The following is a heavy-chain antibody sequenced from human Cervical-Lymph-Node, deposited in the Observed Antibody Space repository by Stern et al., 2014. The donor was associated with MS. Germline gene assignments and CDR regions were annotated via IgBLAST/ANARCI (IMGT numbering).Heavy chain of an antibody. V-gene: IGHV3-9*01. D-gene: IGHD3-16*01. CDR3: AKWTGGEPETKYYFDY. CDR1: GFTFNDYA. J-gene: IGHJ4*02. Sequence: EVQLVESGGDLVQPGRSLRLSCAASGFTFNDYAMHWVRQGPGQGLEWVSGINWNGGKGGYADSVKGRFTISRDNAKNSLYLQMNRLRPEDTALDYCAKWTGGEPETKYYFDYWGQGTLVIVSS. CDR2: INWNGGKG.